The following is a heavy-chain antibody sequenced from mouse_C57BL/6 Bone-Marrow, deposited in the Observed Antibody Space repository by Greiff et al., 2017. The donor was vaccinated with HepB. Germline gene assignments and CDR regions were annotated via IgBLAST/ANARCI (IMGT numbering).Heavy chain of an antibody. CDR2: SRNKANDYTT. CDR3: ARDSPNWLYYAMDY. J-gene: IGHJ4*01. Sequence: EVNVVESGGGLVQSGRSLRLSCATSGFTFSDFYMEWVRQAPGKGLEWIAASRNKANDYTTEYSASVKGRFIVSRDTSQSILYLQMNALRAEDTAIYYCARDSPNWLYYAMDYWGQGTSVTVSS. D-gene: IGHD4-1*01. V-gene: IGHV7-1*01. CDR1: GFTFSDFY.